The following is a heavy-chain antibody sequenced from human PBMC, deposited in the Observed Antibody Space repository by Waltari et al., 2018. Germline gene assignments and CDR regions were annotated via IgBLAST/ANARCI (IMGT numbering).Heavy chain of an antibody. CDR3: ARDLNRVTVFGY. CDR1: GDTFTGYY. Sequence: QVQLVQSGAEVKKPGASVKVSCKASGDTFTGYYLNWVRQAPGQGLEWMGWINPNSGGTNYAQKFQGRVTMTRDTSISTAYMELSRLRSDDTAVYYCARDLNRVTVFGYWGQGTLVTVSS. J-gene: IGHJ4*02. V-gene: IGHV1-2*02. CDR2: INPNSGGT. D-gene: IGHD4-4*01.